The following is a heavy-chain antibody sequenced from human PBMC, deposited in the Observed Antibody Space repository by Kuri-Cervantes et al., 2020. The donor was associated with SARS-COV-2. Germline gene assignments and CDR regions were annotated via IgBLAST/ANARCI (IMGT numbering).Heavy chain of an antibody. J-gene: IGHJ6*03. D-gene: IGHD1-26*01. CDR2: ISSSGSYI. Sequence: GESLKISCEASGFTFSTYSMNWVRQAPGKGLQWVASISSSGSYIHYADSVRGRFTISRDNAKDSVYLQMNSLRADDTAVYYCAKASLVGYYYYYMDVWGKGTTVTVSS. CDR3: AKASLVGYYYYYMDV. V-gene: IGHV3-21*01. CDR1: GFTFSTYS.